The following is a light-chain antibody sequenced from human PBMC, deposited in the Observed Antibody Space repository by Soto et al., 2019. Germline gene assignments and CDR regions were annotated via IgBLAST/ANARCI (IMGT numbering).Light chain of an antibody. J-gene: IGLJ1*01. Sequence: QSVLAQPASVSGSPGQSITISCTGTSSDVGGYIYVSWYQQHPGKAPKLMIYDVTSRPSGVSYRFSGSKSGNTASLTVSGLQAVDEADYYCSSYSDTNICVFGTGTKVTVL. CDR1: SSDVGGYIY. CDR2: DVT. V-gene: IGLV2-14*01. CDR3: SSYSDTNICV.